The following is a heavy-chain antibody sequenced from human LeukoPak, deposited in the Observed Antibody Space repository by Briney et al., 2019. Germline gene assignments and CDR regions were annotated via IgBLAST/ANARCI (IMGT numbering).Heavy chain of an antibody. V-gene: IGHV4-59*12. D-gene: IGHD6-13*01. Sequence: PSETLSLTCTVSGASISNYHWSWIRQPPGKGLEWIGSIYYSGSTHYNPSLKSRVTISVDTSKKHFSLQLRSVTAADTAVYYCARKEGGQLVNTRRWFDPWGQGTLVTVSS. J-gene: IGHJ5*02. CDR2: IYYSGST. CDR1: GASISNYH. CDR3: ARKEGGQLVNTRRWFDP.